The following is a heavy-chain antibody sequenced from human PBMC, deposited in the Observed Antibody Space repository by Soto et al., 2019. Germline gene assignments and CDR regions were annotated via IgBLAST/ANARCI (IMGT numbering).Heavy chain of an antibody. D-gene: IGHD3-10*01. CDR1: GFTLGTTD. CDR3: VKNSGWFNT. J-gene: IGHJ5*02. V-gene: IGHV3-23*01. CDR2: IDGSGGIT. Sequence: VVSLRLSCGASGFTLGTTDMSWVRQAPGEGLEWVSTIDGSGGITYYADSVKGRFTISRDNSRNTVYLQMNSLRGDDTALYYCVKNSGWFNTWGQGALVTVSS.